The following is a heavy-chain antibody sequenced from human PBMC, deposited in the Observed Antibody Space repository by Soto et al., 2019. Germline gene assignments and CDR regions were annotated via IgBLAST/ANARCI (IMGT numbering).Heavy chain of an antibody. Sequence: SETLSLTWTGSGGSISSSSYYWGWIRQPPGKGLEWIGSIYYSGSTYYPPSLNSRVPISVDPSNIQFSLQLSSVTAADTAVYYCASRRHGGLDYPGQGTPVTVSS. CDR2: IYYSGST. CDR3: ASRRHGGLDY. CDR1: GGSISSSSYY. V-gene: IGHV4-39*01. J-gene: IGHJ4*02. D-gene: IGHD3-3*01.